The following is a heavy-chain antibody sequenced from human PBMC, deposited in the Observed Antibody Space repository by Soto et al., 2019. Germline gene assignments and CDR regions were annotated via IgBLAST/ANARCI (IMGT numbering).Heavy chain of an antibody. J-gene: IGHJ4*02. V-gene: IGHV4-59*01. CDR2: IYYSGST. Sequence: QVQLQESGPGLVKPSETLSLTCTVSGGSISSYYWSWIRQPPGKGLEWIGYIYYSGSTNYNPSLKSRVTISVDTSKNQFSLKLSSVTAADTAVYYCARIWSGADYGDYFDYWGQGTLVTVSS. CDR1: GGSISSYY. D-gene: IGHD4-17*01. CDR3: ARIWSGADYGDYFDY.